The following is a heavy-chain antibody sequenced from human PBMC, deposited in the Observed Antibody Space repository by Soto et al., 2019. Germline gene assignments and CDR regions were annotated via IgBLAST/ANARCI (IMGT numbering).Heavy chain of an antibody. Sequence: QFQLVQSGAEEKKPGASVKVSCKASGYTFTNYAMHWVRQAPGQRLEWMGWINAGNGNTKYSQKFQGRVTITRDTPSSTAYMELSSLRSEVTAVYYCARVSGYYRPDYWGQGTLVTVSS. D-gene: IGHD5-12*01. J-gene: IGHJ4*02. CDR3: ARVSGYYRPDY. CDR1: GYTFTNYA. CDR2: INAGNGNT. V-gene: IGHV1-3*05.